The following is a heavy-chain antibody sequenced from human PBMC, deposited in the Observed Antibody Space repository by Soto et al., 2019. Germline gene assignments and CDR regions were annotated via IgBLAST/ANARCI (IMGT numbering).Heavy chain of an antibody. J-gene: IGHJ6*04. CDR1: GFSLSTSGVG. D-gene: IGHD5-12*01. CDR3: AHGYSGYAEVLGMDV. Sequence: QITLKESGPTLVKPTQTLTLTCTFSGFSLSTSGVGVGWIRQPPGKALEWLALIYWDDDKRYSPSLKGRLTLTKDTPKNQVVLTMTNMDPMDTATYYCAHGYSGYAEVLGMDVWGKGTTVTVSS. CDR2: IYWDDDK. V-gene: IGHV2-5*02.